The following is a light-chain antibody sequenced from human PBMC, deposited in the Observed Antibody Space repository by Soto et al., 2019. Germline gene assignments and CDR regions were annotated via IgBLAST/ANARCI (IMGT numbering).Light chain of an antibody. V-gene: IGKV1-33*01. CDR1: QDISNY. J-gene: IGKJ5*01. CDR3: QQYDNLPIT. Sequence: DMQRTQSPCSLSSYVGDRVTITCQASQDISNYLNWYQQKPGKAPKLLIYDASNLETGVPSRFSGSGSGTDFTFTISSLQPEDIATYYCQQYDNLPITFGQGTRLEIK. CDR2: DAS.